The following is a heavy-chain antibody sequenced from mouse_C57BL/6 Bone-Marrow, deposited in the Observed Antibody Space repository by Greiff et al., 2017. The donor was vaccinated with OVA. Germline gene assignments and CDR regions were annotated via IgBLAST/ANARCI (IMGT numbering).Heavy chain of an antibody. Sequence: QVQLKQSGAELVRPGASVKLSCKASGYTFTDYYISWVQQRPGQGLEWIARIYPGSGNLYYNEPFTGKATLTAAKSSSTAYMQLSSLTSDDSAVYFCARSERLRDYFDYWGQGTTLTVSS. CDR2: IYPGSGNL. V-gene: IGHV1-76*01. D-gene: IGHD2-2*01. CDR3: ARSERLRDYFDY. CDR1: GYTFTDYY. J-gene: IGHJ2*01.